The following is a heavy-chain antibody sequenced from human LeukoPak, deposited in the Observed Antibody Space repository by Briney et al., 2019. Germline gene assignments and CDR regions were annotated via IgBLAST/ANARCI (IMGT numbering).Heavy chain of an antibody. J-gene: IGHJ4*02. Sequence: GGSLRLSCAASGFTFRNYGMHWVRQAPGKGLEWVAIIYYDGSNKYYRDSVKGRFTISRDDSKNTLYLQMNSLRVEDTAVYYCAKDRGRVWVQVANWGQGTLVTVSS. V-gene: IGHV3-33*06. CDR3: AKDRGRVWVQVAN. CDR1: GFTFRNYG. D-gene: IGHD2-15*01. CDR2: IYYDGSNK.